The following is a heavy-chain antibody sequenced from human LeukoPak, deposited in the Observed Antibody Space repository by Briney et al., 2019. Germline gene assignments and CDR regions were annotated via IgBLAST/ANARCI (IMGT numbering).Heavy chain of an antibody. CDR1: GFTFSSYG. Sequence: PGGSLRLSCAASGFTFSSYGMHWVRQAPGKGLEWVAFIRYDGSNKYYADSVKGRFTISRDNSKNTLYLQMNSLRAEDTAVYYCANGLGYCSSTSCSSDYWGQGTLVTVPS. D-gene: IGHD2-2*01. J-gene: IGHJ4*02. CDR3: ANGLGYCSSTSCSSDY. CDR2: IRYDGSNK. V-gene: IGHV3-30*02.